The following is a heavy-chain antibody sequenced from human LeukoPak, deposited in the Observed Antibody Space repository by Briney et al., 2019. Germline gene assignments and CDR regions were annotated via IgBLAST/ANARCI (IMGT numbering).Heavy chain of an antibody. CDR3: ASGEGRFGALDI. V-gene: IGHV1-8*03. Sequence: ASVKVSCKASGYSFTRYYIHWVRQATGQGLEWMGWMNPNSGNTGYAQKFQGRVTITRNTSISTAYMELSSLRSEDTAVYYCASGEGRFGALDIWGQGTMVTVSS. CDR1: GYSFTRYY. J-gene: IGHJ3*02. D-gene: IGHD3-10*01. CDR2: MNPNSGNT.